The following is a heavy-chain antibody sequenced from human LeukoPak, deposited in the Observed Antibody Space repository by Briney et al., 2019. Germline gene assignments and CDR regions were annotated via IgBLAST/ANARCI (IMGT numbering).Heavy chain of an antibody. V-gene: IGHV4-39*01. CDR3: ARAGYRYGIISYFDS. CDR2: VST. J-gene: IGHJ4*02. CDR1: GGSISSSSHY. Sequence: TSETLSLTCTVSGGSISSSSHYWGWIRQPPGKGLEWIGVSTYYNPSLKNRVTISRDTSKNQFSLKLSSVTAADTAIYYCARAGYRYGIISYFDSWGQGTLVTVSS. D-gene: IGHD5-18*01.